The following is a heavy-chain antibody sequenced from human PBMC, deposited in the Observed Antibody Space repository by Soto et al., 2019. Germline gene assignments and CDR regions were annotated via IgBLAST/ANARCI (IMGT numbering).Heavy chain of an antibody. CDR1: GSTFSSVA. CDR3: AQCRALGTGFGYGNYYGMDV. V-gene: IGHV3-23*01. Sequence: EEQLLESGGGLVQPGGSLRLSCETCGSTFSSVAMSWVRQAPGKGLEWVSSISGSGGATYYADSVRGRSTISRDNSKNTLFLQMGGLTADDTAVYYCAQCRALGTGFGYGNYYGMDVWGHGTTVTFSS. D-gene: IGHD5-18*01. CDR2: ISGSGGAT. J-gene: IGHJ6*02.